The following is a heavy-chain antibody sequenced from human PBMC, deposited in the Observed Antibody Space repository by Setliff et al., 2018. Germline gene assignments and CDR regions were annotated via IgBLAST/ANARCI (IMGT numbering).Heavy chain of an antibody. CDR3: ASTRPHKGLWEYYYYYMDA. J-gene: IGHJ6*03. Sequence: SETLSLTCAVSGGSISSNKWWTWTRQSPEKGLEWIGEINHSGSTNYNPSLKSRVTISVDTSKNQFSLKLSSVTAADTAVYYCASTRPHKGLWEYYYYYMDAWGKGTTVTVSS. CDR1: GGSISSNKW. V-gene: IGHV4-4*02. D-gene: IGHD5-18*01. CDR2: INHSGST.